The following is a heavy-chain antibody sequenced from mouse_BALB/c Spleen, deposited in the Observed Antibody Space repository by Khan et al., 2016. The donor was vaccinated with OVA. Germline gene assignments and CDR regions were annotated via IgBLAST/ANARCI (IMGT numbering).Heavy chain of an antibody. J-gene: IGHJ1*01. D-gene: IGHD1-2*01. CDR2: IHPSDSET. V-gene: IGHV1-61*01. CDR3: ARGTTASYWYFDV. Sequence: QVQLKQSGAELVRPGASVKLSCKASGYSFTSYWLNWVKQRPGQGLEWIGLIHPSDSETRLNQKFKDKATLTVDKSSSTAFMQLSSPTSEDSAVDYCARGTTASYWYFDVWGAGTTVTVSS. CDR1: GYSFTSYW.